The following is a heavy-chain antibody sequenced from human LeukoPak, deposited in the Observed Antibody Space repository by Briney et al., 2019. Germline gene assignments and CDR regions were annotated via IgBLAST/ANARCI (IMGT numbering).Heavy chain of an antibody. D-gene: IGHD4-23*01. CDR3: ARDLGGNKDH. CDR1: GGSISGSNYY. Sequence: SETLSLTCTVSGGSISGSNYYWGWIRQPPGKGLEWIGSIYYSGSTYYNPSLKSRVTISVDTSKNQFSLKLSSVTAADTAVYYCARDLGGNKDHWGQGTLVTVSS. J-gene: IGHJ4*02. CDR2: IYYSGST. V-gene: IGHV4-39*07.